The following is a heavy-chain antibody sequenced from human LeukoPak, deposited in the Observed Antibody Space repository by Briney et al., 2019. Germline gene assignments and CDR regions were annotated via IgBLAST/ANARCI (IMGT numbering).Heavy chain of an antibody. CDR1: GGSISSYY. CDR2: IYYSGST. CDR3: ARDRDSSSWDAFDI. Sequence: SETLSLTCTASGGSISSYYWSWIRQPPGKGLGWIGYIYYSGSTNYNPSLKSRVTISVDTSKNQFSLKLSSVTAADTAVYYCARDRDSSSWDAFDIWGQGTMVTVSS. D-gene: IGHD6-13*01. V-gene: IGHV4-59*01. J-gene: IGHJ3*02.